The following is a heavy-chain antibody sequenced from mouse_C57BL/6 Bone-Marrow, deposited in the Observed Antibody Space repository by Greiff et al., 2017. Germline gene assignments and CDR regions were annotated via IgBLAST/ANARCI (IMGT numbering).Heavy chain of an antibody. CDR2: IYPGSGNT. Sequence: QVHLKESGAELVRPGASVKLSCKASGYTFTDYYINWVKQRPGQGLEWIARIYPGSGNTYYNEKFKGKATLTAEKSSSTAYMQLSSLTSEDSAVYFCARGGALYFDYWGQGTTLTVSS. CDR3: ARGGALYFDY. CDR1: GYTFTDYY. V-gene: IGHV1-76*01. J-gene: IGHJ2*01.